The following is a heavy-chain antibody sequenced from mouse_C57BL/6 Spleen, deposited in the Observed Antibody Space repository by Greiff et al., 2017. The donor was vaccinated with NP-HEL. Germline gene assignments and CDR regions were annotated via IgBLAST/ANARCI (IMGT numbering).Heavy chain of an antibody. CDR2: IDPETGGT. CDR3: TRWGYGSSYYYAMDY. V-gene: IGHV1-15*01. D-gene: IGHD1-1*01. CDR1: GYTFTDYE. J-gene: IGHJ4*01. Sequence: QVQLQQSGAELVRPGASVTLSCKASGYTFTDYEMHWVKQTPVHGLEWIGAIDPETGGTAYNQKFKGKAILTADKSSSTAYMELRSLTSEDSAVYYCTRWGYGSSYYYAMDYWGQGTSVTVSS.